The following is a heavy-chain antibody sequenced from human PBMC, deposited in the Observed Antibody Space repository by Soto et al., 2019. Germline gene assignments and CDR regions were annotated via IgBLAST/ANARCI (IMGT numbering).Heavy chain of an antibody. V-gene: IGHV4-34*01. CDR3: ARGVYCTSTSCYWGMDV. CDR1: GGSLSGYY. D-gene: IGHD2-2*01. J-gene: IGHJ6*02. CDR2: INHSGST. Sequence: PSATLSLTCAVYGGSLSGYYWSWIRQPPGKGLEWIGEINHSGSTNYNPSLKSRVTISVDTSKNQFSLKLSSMTAADTAVYYCARGVYCTSTSCYWGMDVWCQGTSVT.